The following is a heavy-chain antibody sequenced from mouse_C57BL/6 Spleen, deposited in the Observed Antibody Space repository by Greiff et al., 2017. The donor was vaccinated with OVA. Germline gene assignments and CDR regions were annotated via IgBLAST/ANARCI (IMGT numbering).Heavy chain of an antibody. CDR3: ARIYYYGSSPWYFDV. CDR1: GYTFTSYW. J-gene: IGHJ1*03. V-gene: IGHV1-55*01. D-gene: IGHD1-1*01. CDR2: IYPGSGST. Sequence: QVQLQQPGAELVKPGASVKMSCKASGYTFTSYWITWVKQRPGQGLEWIGDIYPGSGSTNYNETFKSKATLTVDTSSSTAYMQLSSLTSEDSAVYYCARIYYYGSSPWYFDVWGTGTTVTVSS.